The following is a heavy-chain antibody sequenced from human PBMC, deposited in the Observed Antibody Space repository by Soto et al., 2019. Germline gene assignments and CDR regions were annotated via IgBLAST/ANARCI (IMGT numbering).Heavy chain of an antibody. CDR2: IVTVFGTA. V-gene: IGHV1-69*01. D-gene: IGHD6-13*01. Sequence: QVQLVQSGADVKKPGSSVKVSCKASGGALNYNAFSWVRQAPGQGLEWIGGIVTVFGTANHAQKFHDRVTITADESTRTVYMELRSLRAEDTAGYYWARSVGYSSSQFGLDGWGQGTTVTVSS. J-gene: IGHJ6*02. CDR3: ARSVGYSSSQFGLDG. CDR1: GGALNYNA.